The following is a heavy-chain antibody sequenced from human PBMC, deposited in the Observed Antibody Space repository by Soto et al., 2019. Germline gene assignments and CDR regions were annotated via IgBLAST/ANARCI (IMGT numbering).Heavy chain of an antibody. CDR3: ARGPDRSGFYLFDY. CDR1: GYTFTSYD. Sequence: ASVKVSCKASGYTFTSYDINWVRQAPGQGPEWMGGIIPISGTTNYAQKFQGRVTITADESMTTAYMELSSLRYEDSAIYYCARGPDRSGFYLFDYWGQGTLVTVSS. V-gene: IGHV1-69*13. D-gene: IGHD3-22*01. CDR2: IIPISGTT. J-gene: IGHJ4*02.